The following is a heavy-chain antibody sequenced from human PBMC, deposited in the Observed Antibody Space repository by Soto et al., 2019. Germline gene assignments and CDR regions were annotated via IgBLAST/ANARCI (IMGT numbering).Heavy chain of an antibody. J-gene: IGHJ6*02. Sequence: ASVKVSCKASGYTFTGYYMHWVRQAPGQGLEWMGWINPNSGGTNYAQKFQGWVTMTRDTSISTAYMELSRLRSDDTDVYYCARKPNYYSYGMDVWGQGTTVTVS. CDR2: INPNSGGT. CDR3: ARKPNYYSYGMDV. CDR1: GYTFTGYY. V-gene: IGHV1-2*04.